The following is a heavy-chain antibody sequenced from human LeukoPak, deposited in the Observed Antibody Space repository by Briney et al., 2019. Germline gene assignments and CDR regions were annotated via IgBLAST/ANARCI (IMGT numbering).Heavy chain of an antibody. V-gene: IGHV1-69*13. CDR3: ARAGGYCSSTSCQDWFDP. CDR2: IIPIFGTA. Sequence: SVEFSCKASGGTFSSNAISWVRQAPGQGLEWMGGIIPIFGTANYAQKFQGRVTITADESTSTAYMELSSLRSEDTAVYYCARAGGYCSSTSCQDWFDPWGQGTLVTVSS. D-gene: IGHD2-2*01. CDR1: GGTFSSNA. J-gene: IGHJ5*02.